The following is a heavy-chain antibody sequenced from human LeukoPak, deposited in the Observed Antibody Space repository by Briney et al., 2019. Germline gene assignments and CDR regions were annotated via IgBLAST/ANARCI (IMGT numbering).Heavy chain of an antibody. Sequence: PSETLSLTCTVSGGSISSSDYYWSWIRQPPGKELEWIASINYRGSTYYNPSLKSRVTISVDTSKNQFSLRLSSVTAADTAVYFCARYVVYGSGTFDLWGRGTLVTVSS. CDR2: INYRGST. CDR3: ARYVVYGSGTFDL. V-gene: IGHV4-39*01. CDR1: GGSISSSDYY. D-gene: IGHD3-10*01. J-gene: IGHJ2*01.